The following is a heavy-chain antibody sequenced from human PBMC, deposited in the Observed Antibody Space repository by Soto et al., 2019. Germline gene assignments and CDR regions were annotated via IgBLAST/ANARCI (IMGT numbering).Heavy chain of an antibody. CDR1: GFTVSSNY. D-gene: IGHD6-19*01. Sequence: EVQLVESGGGLVQPGGSLRLSCAASGFTVSSNYMSWVRQAPGKGLERVSVIYSGGSTYYADSVKGRFNISRHNSKNTLYLQMNSLRAEDTAVYYCARAVAGPLGYWGQGTLVTVSS. V-gene: IGHV3-53*04. CDR3: ARAVAGPLGY. CDR2: IYSGGST. J-gene: IGHJ4*02.